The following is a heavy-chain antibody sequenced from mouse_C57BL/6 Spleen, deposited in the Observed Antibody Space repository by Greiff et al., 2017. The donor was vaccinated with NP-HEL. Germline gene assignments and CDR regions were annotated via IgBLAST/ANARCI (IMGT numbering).Heavy chain of an antibody. J-gene: IGHJ1*03. Sequence: QGQLQQSGPELVKPGASVKISCKASGYAFSSSWMNWVKQRPGKGLEWIGRIYPGDGDTNYNGKFKGKATLTADKSSSTAYMQLSSLTSEDSAVYFCASYDYDWYFDVWGTGTTVTVSS. CDR3: ASYDYDWYFDV. CDR1: GYAFSSSW. CDR2: IYPGDGDT. V-gene: IGHV1-82*01. D-gene: IGHD2-4*01.